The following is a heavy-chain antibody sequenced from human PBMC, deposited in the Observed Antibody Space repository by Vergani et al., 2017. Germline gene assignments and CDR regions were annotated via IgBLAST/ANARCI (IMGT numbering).Heavy chain of an antibody. CDR1: AYSISSTYY. V-gene: IGHV4-38-2*01. J-gene: IGHJ6*02. CDR2: IYHTGSA. CDR3: ARHRGDYDRGGMDV. D-gene: IGHD4-17*01. Sequence: QVQLQESGPGLVKPSETLSLTCAVSAYSISSTYYWGWIRQPPGKGLEWIGNIYHTGSAYYNPSLKRRVTISVDTSKNQFSLKLSSVTAADTAVYYCARHRGDYDRGGMDVWGQGTTVTVSS.